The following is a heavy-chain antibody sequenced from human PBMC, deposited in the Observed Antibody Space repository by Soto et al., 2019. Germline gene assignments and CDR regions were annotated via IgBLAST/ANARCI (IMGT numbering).Heavy chain of an antibody. CDR2: ISGSGGST. CDR3: AKDRGTSIVRGVIMDY. CDR1: GFTFSSYA. V-gene: IGHV3-23*01. J-gene: IGHJ4*02. Sequence: EVQLLEAGGGLVQPGGSQRLSCAASGFTFSSYAMSWGRQATGKGLEWVSAISGSGGSTYYADSVKGRFTISRDKSKYPVYVQMNSLRAEDTAVYYCAKDRGTSIVRGVIMDYWGQGTLVTVSS. D-gene: IGHD3-10*01.